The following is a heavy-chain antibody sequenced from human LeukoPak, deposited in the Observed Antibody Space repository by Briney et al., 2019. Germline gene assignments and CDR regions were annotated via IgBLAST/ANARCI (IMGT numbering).Heavy chain of an antibody. J-gene: IGHJ4*02. V-gene: IGHV3-48*02. CDR1: GFTLRSYS. CDR2: ISSSESTL. CDR3: TKRDGYNSVDY. Sequence: GGSLRLSCAASGFTLRSYSMTSVRQAPAKGLEWVSYISSSESTLYYADSVKGRFTISRDNAKNSLYLQMSSLRDEDTAVYYCTKRDGYNSVDYWGQGTLVTVSS. D-gene: IGHD5-24*01.